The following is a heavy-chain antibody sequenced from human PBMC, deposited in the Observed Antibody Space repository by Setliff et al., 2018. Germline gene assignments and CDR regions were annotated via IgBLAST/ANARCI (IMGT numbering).Heavy chain of an antibody. CDR2: INPRTGVT. Sequence: ASVKVSCKASGYTFTGHYIHWVRQAPGQGLEWMGWINPRTGVTNYAQKFQGRVIMTTDTSTSTVYMDLRNLRSDDTAVYYCARDKPDFVVVEAAARLDYWGQGSLVTVSS. CDR1: GYTFTGHY. J-gene: IGHJ4*02. CDR3: ARDKPDFVVVEAAARLDY. V-gene: IGHV1-2*02. D-gene: IGHD2-15*01.